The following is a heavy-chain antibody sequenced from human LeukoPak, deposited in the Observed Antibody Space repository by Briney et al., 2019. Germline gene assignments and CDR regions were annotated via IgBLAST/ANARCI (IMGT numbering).Heavy chain of an antibody. D-gene: IGHD2-8*01. J-gene: IGHJ4*02. CDR2: INDSGST. CDR3: ARESYYCTNGVCRLLMFDY. CDR1: GGSFRGYY. Sequence: PSETLSLTCAVYGGSFRGYYWGWSPDPPREGGELVWEINDSGSTNYSPYPQSRVTISVDTSTTQFSLKLSSVTGADTAVYYCARESYYCTNGVCRLLMFDYWGQGTLVTVSS. V-gene: IGHV4-34*01.